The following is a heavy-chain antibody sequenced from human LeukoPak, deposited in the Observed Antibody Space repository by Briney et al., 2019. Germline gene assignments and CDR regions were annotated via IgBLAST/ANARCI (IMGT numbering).Heavy chain of an antibody. V-gene: IGHV3-30*04. CDR1: GFTFSSYA. Sequence: PGRSLRLSCAASGFTFSSYAMHWVRQAPGKGLEWVAVISYDGSNKYYADSVKGRFTISRDNSKNTLYLQMNSLRAKDTAVYYCARPMWGGSGSYLPLDYWGQGTLVTVSS. CDR2: ISYDGSNK. J-gene: IGHJ4*02. CDR3: ARPMWGGSGSYLPLDY. D-gene: IGHD3-10*01.